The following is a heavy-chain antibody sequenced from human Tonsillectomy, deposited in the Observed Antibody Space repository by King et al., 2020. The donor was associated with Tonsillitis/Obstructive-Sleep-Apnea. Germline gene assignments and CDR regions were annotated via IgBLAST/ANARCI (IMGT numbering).Heavy chain of an antibody. D-gene: IGHD1-26*01. Sequence: QLVQSGAEVKKPGSSVKVSCKASGGTFSSYAISWVRQAPGQGLEWMGQFIPIFGTASYAQQFQGRVTTIADESTGTTYMELSRLRSDDTAVYYCARERYFDAFDIWGQGTMVTVS. V-gene: IGHV1-69*12. CDR2: FIPIFGTA. J-gene: IGHJ3*02. CDR1: GGTFSSYA. CDR3: ARERYFDAFDI.